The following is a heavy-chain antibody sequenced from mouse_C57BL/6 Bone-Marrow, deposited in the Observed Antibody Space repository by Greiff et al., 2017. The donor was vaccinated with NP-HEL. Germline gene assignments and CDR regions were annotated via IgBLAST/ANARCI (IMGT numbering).Heavy chain of an antibody. CDR2: IYPRSGTT. V-gene: IGHV1-81*01. Sequence: VQLVESGAELARPGASVKLSCKASGYTFTSYGISWVKQRTGQGLEWIGEIYPRSGTTYYNEKFKGKATMTADKSSSTAYMELRSLTSEDSAVYFCASALPYYFDYWGQGTTLTVSS. CDR1: GYTFTSYG. CDR3: ASALPYYFDY. J-gene: IGHJ2*01.